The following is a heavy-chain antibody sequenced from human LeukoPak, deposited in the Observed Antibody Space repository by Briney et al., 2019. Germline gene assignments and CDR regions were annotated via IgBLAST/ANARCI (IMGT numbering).Heavy chain of an antibody. CDR1: GFTFSSYG. V-gene: IGHV3-30*02. Sequence: GGSLRLSCAASGFTFSSYGMHWVRQAPGKGLEWVAFIRYDGSNKYYADSVKGRFTISRDNAKNSLYLQMNSLRAEDTAVYYCARDNPPPRIAAAGTFDYWGQGTLVTVSS. J-gene: IGHJ4*02. CDR3: ARDNPPPRIAAAGTFDY. CDR2: IRYDGSNK. D-gene: IGHD6-13*01.